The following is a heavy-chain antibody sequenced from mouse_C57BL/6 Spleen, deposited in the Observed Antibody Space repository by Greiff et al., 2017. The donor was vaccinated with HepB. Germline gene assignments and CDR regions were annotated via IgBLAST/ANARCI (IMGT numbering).Heavy chain of an antibody. CDR2: IDPETGGT. J-gene: IGHJ4*01. D-gene: IGHD1-1*01. CDR3: TNYYGSYDYAMDY. CDR1: GYTFTDYE. Sequence: VQLQQSGAELVRPGASVTLSCKASGYTFTDYEMHWVKQTPVHGLEWIGAIDPETGGTAYNQKFKGKAILTADKSSSTAYMELRSLTSEDSAVYYCTNYYGSYDYAMDYWGQGTSVTVSS. V-gene: IGHV1-15*01.